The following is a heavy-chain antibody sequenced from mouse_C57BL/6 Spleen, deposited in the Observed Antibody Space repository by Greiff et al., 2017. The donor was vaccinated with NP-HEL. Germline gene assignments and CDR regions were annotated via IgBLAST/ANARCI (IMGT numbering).Heavy chain of an antibody. V-gene: IGHV1-64*01. CDR3: ARSGYDPYAMDY. J-gene: IGHJ4*01. Sequence: QVQLQQPGAELVKPGASVKLSCKASGYTFTSYWMHWVKQRPGQGLEWIGMIHPNSGSTNYNEKFKSKATLTVDKSSSTAYMQLSSLTSEDSAVYYCARSGYDPYAMDYWGQGTSVTVSS. CDR2: IHPNSGST. CDR1: GYTFTSYW. D-gene: IGHD2-3*01.